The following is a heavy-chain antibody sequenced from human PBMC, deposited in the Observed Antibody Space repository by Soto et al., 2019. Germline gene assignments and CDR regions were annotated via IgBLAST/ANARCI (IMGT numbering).Heavy chain of an antibody. CDR1: GGSFSGYY. CDR3: ARGVYDYIWGSYRSDAFDI. CDR2: INHSGST. D-gene: IGHD3-16*02. Sequence: QVQLQQWGAGLLKPSETLSLTCAVYGGSFSGYYWSWIRQPPGKGLEWIGEINHSGSTNYNPSLKSRVTISVDTSKNQFSLKLSSVTAAATAVYYCARGVYDYIWGSYRSDAFDIWGQGTMVTVSS. V-gene: IGHV4-34*01. J-gene: IGHJ3*02.